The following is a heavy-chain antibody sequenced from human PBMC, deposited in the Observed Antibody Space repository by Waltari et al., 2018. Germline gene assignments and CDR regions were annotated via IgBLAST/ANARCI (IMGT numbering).Heavy chain of an antibody. Sequence: QVQLVQSGAEVKKPGASVKVSCKASGYTFTGYYMHWVRQAPGQGLEWMGWINPNSGGTNYAQKFQGWVTMTRDTSISTAYMELSRLRSDDTAVYYCARGGVVVSYWPYYFDYWGQGTLVTVSS. D-gene: IGHD2-21*01. CDR2: INPNSGGT. CDR1: GYTFTGYY. J-gene: IGHJ4*02. CDR3: ARGGVVVSYWPYYFDY. V-gene: IGHV1-2*04.